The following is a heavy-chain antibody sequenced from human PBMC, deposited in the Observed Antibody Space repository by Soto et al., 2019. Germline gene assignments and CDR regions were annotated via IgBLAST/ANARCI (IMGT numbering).Heavy chain of an antibody. Sequence: EVQLVESGGGLVKPGGSLRLSCAASGFTFSNAWMSWVRQAPGKGLEWVGRIKSKTDGGTTDYAAPLKGRFTISRDDSKNTLYLQMNSPKTEDAAVYYCTTDHYGLVPANWFDPWGQGTLVTVSS. V-gene: IGHV3-15*01. CDR3: TTDHYGLVPANWFDP. D-gene: IGHD4-17*01. CDR1: GFTFSNAW. CDR2: IKSKTDGGTT. J-gene: IGHJ5*02.